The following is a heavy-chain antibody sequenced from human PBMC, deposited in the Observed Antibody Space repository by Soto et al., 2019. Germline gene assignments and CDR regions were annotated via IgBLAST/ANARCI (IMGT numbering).Heavy chain of an antibody. D-gene: IGHD6-13*01. J-gene: IGHJ5*02. Sequence: ASVKVSCKASGGTFSSYAISWVRQAPGQGLEWMGGIIPIFGTANYAQKFQGRVTITADESTSTAYMELSSLRSEDTAVYYCARSWSSSWYLDPWGQGSLVTVSS. CDR2: IIPIFGTA. V-gene: IGHV1-69*13. CDR1: GGTFSSYA. CDR3: ARSWSSSWYLDP.